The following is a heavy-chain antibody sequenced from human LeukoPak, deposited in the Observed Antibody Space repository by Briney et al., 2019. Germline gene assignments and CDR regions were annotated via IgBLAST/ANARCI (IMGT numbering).Heavy chain of an antibody. V-gene: IGHV3-30-3*01. Sequence: PGGSLRLSCAASGFTFSSYAMHWVRQAPGKGLEWVAVISYDGSNKYYADSVKGRFTISRDNSKNTLYLQMNSLRAEDTAVYYCARAAMGFDYWGQRTLVTVSS. D-gene: IGHD5-18*01. J-gene: IGHJ4*02. CDR2: ISYDGSNK. CDR3: ARAAMGFDY. CDR1: GFTFSSYA.